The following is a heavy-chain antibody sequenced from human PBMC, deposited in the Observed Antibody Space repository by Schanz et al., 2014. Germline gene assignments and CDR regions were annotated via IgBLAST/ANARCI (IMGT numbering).Heavy chain of an antibody. CDR3: ARGYSSSMDV. J-gene: IGHJ6*02. CDR2: IYSGGST. Sequence: EVQLLESGGGLVQPGGSLRLSCAASGFSFSGSGMHWVRQAPGKGLEWVSVIYSGGSTYYADSVKGRFTISRDNSKNTLYLQMNSLRAEDTAVYYCARGYSSSMDVWGQGTTVTVSS. V-gene: IGHV3-66*01. D-gene: IGHD6-6*01. CDR1: GFSFSGSG.